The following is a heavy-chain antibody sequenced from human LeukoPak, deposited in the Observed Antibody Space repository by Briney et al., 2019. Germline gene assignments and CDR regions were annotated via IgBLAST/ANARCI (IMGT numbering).Heavy chain of an antibody. CDR3: ARAKDCSSITCPFDI. Sequence: GGSLRLSCAAAGITFDSYAMSWVRQAPGKGLEWISVISGSGGRTSYADSVKGRFIISRNNSKNTLHLQMNSLRAEDTALYYCARAKDCSSITCPFDIWGQGTMVTVSS. CDR1: GITFDSYA. V-gene: IGHV3-23*01. D-gene: IGHD2-2*01. J-gene: IGHJ3*02. CDR2: ISGSGGRT.